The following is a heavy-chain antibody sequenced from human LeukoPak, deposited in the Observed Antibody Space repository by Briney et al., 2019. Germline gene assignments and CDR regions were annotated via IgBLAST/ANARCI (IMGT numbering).Heavy chain of an antibody. CDR2: INHSGST. CDR3: ARGGGNFGY. Sequence: SETLSLTCAVYGGSFSGYYWSWIRQPPGKGLEWIGEINHSGSTNYNPSLESRVTISVDTSKNQFSLKLSSVTAADTAVYYCARGGGNFGYWGQGTLVTVSS. CDR1: GGSFSGYY. V-gene: IGHV4-34*01. J-gene: IGHJ4*02.